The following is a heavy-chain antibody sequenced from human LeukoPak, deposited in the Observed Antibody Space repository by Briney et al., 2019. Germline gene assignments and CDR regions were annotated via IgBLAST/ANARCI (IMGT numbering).Heavy chain of an antibody. V-gene: IGHV3-48*03. CDR3: ARDRYYDSSGYSFDY. D-gene: IGHD3-22*01. CDR1: GFTFSSYE. CDR2: ISSSGSTI. J-gene: IGHJ4*02. Sequence: PGGSLRLSCAASGFTFSSYEMNWVRQAPGKGLEWVSYISSSGSTIYYADSVKGRFTISRDNAKNSLYLQMNSLRAEDTAVYYCARDRYYDSSGYSFDYWGQGTLVTVSS.